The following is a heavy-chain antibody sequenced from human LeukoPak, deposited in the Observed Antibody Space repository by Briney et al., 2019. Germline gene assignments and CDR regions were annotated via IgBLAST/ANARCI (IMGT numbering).Heavy chain of an antibody. CDR1: GLTVSRNS. V-gene: IGHV3-21*01. Sequence: KPGGSLRLSCAASGLTVSRNSMSWVRQAPGKGLEWVSSISSSSSYIYYADSVKGRFTISRDNAKNSLYLQMNSLRAEDTAVYYCARRRSSSAPFDYWGQGTLVTVSS. D-gene: IGHD6-13*01. J-gene: IGHJ4*02. CDR3: ARRRSSSAPFDY. CDR2: ISSSSSYI.